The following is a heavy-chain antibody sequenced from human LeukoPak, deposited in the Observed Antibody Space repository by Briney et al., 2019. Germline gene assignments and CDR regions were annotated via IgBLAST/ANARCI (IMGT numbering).Heavy chain of an antibody. CDR1: SGSTSGYY. D-gene: IGHD3-10*01. Sequence: SETLSLTCTVSSGSTSGYYWSWIRQPPGKGLEWIGYSYYSGSTSYSPSLKGRVTILIDTSKNQFSLKLTYVTPADTAVYYCARVRLGVGDAFDIWGQGTMVTV. CDR3: ARVRLGVGDAFDI. CDR2: SYYSGST. V-gene: IGHV4-59*01. J-gene: IGHJ3*02.